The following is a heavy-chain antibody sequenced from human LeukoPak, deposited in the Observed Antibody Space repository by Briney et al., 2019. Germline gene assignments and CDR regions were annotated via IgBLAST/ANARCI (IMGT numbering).Heavy chain of an antibody. CDR3: ARLEYYYVSGNYYKLFDY. CDR1: GFPFSSYN. CDR2: ISSSGSTI. Sequence: PGGSLRLSCAASGFPFSSYNMNWVRQAPGKGLEGVSDISSSGSTIYFADSVKGRFTISRDNAKISLYLQMNSLRDEDTAVYYCARLEYYYVSGNYYKLFDYWGQGTLVTVCS. V-gene: IGHV3-48*02. D-gene: IGHD3-10*01. J-gene: IGHJ4*02.